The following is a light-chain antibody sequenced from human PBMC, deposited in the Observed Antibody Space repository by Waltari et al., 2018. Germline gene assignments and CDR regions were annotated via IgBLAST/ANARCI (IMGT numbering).Light chain of an antibody. CDR3: GTRDTGLSAWV. V-gene: IGLV1-51*01. J-gene: IGLJ2*01. CDR1: TSNTGNNY. Sequence: QSVLTQPPSVSAAPGQRVTISCPGSTSNTGNNYVSWYQQPPGTAPTLLIYDNNERPSGIPDRFSGSKSGTSATLDITGLQTGDEADYYCGTRDTGLSAWVFGGGTKVTVL. CDR2: DNN.